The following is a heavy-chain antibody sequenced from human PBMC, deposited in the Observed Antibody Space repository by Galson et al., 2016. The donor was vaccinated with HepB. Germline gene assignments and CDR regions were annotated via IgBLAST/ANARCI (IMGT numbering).Heavy chain of an antibody. D-gene: IGHD4-23*01. CDR1: GGFISPFF. CDR3: ARSYGGYAFDI. CDR2: IYYSGTT. V-gene: IGHV4-59*01. Sequence: SETLSLTCTVSGGFISPFFWSWIRQPPGKGLEWIAYIYYSGTTNYNPSLNSRVTISLDTSKSQFSLKVTSVTAADTAVYYCARSYGGYAFDIWGQGTMVTVSS. J-gene: IGHJ3*02.